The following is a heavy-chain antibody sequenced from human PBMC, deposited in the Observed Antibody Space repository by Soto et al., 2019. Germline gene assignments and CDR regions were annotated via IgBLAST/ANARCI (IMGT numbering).Heavy chain of an antibody. V-gene: IGHV4-39*01. Sequence: XETLSLTCTFSVASVTSSRYYCGWIRQAPWKGLEWIGNIYDSGSTSYYNPSLKSRITMSVDPSTSRFSLRLGSVTAAETAVYFCVSSAFGESLSPTNYNSYYALQVCGPGTTGAVSS. J-gene: IGHJ6*01. CDR3: VSSAFGESLSPTNYNSYYALQV. D-gene: IGHD3-10*01. CDR2: IYDSGSTS. CDR1: VASVTSSRYY.